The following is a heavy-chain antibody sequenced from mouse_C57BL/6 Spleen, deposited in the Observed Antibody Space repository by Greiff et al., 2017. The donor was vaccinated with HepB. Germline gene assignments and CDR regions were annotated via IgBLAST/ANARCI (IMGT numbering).Heavy chain of an antibody. CDR1: GYTFTDYY. D-gene: IGHD2-4*01. Sequence: LQESGAELVRPGASVKLSCKASGYTFTDYYINWVKQRPGQGLEWIARIYPGSGNTYYNEKFKGKATLTAEKSSSTAYMQLSSLTSEDSAVYCCARWGDYDGGFAYWGQGTLVTVSA. CDR2: IYPGSGNT. CDR3: ARWGDYDGGFAY. J-gene: IGHJ3*01. V-gene: IGHV1-76*01.